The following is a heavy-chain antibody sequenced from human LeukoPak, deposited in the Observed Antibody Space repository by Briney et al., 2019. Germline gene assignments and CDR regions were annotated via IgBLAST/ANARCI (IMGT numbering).Heavy chain of an antibody. V-gene: IGHV4-61*02. CDR1: GGSITSGTYY. Sequence: SQTLSLTCTVSGGSITSGTYYWSWIRQPAGKGLEWIGRIYTSGSTNYNPSLKSRVTISLDTSKNQFSLKLSSVTAADTAVYYCARSEYSYGYWDYWGQGTLVTVSS. CDR2: IYTSGST. CDR3: ARSEYSYGYWDY. J-gene: IGHJ4*02. D-gene: IGHD5-18*01.